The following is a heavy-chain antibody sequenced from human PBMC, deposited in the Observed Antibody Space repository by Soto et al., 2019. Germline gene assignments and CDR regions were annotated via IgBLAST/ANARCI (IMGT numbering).Heavy chain of an antibody. CDR3: ARTGDGHHDFLDY. CDR2: INQDGSAY. V-gene: IGHV3-7*01. CDR1: GFTFSSYW. Sequence: EVHLEESGGGLVQPGGSLRLSCAASGFTFSSYWMNWVRQAPGKGLEWVANINQDGSAYNDVASVKGRFTISRDNAKNSLCLQMNALRVEDTAVYYCARTGDGHHDFLDYWGQGSLVSVSS. D-gene: IGHD1-1*01. J-gene: IGHJ4*02.